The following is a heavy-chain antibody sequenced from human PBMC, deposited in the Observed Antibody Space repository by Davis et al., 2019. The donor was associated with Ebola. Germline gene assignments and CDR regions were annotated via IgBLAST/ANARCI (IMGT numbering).Heavy chain of an antibody. Sequence: GESLKISCAASGFTFSTYWIHWVRQGTGTGLIWVGRIKSDGSETSYADSVKGRFIISRDNNMNALYLQMNNLGTEDTAFYYCAKGGKYCSGGGCYSDYWGQGTLVTVSS. V-gene: IGHV3-74*03. CDR3: AKGGKYCSGGGCYSDY. D-gene: IGHD2-15*01. CDR1: GFTFSTYW. CDR2: IKSDGSET. J-gene: IGHJ4*02.